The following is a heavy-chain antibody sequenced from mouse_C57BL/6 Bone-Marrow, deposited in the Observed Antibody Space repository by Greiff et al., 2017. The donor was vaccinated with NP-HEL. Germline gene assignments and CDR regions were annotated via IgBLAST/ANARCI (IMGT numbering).Heavy chain of an antibody. J-gene: IGHJ3*01. CDR3: ARIPYYSNYGWFAY. Sequence: QVQLQQSGAELARPGASVKLSCKASGYTFTSYGISWVKQRTGQGLEWIGEIYPRSGNPYYNEKFKGKATLTADKSSSTAYMELRSLTSEDSAVYFCARIPYYSNYGWFAYWGQGTLVTVSA. V-gene: IGHV1-81*01. CDR1: GYTFTSYG. CDR2: IYPRSGNP. D-gene: IGHD2-5*01.